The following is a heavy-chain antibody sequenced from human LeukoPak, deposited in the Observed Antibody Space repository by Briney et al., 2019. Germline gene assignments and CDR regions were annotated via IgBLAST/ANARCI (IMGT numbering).Heavy chain of an antibody. J-gene: IGHJ4*02. CDR2: INTNTGNP. V-gene: IGHV7-4-1*02. D-gene: IGHD3-16*02. CDR1: GYTFTNYT. Sequence: GASVKVSCKASGYTFTNYTLNWVRQAPGQGLEWMGWINTNTGNPMYAQGFTGRFVFSLDTSVSTAYLQISSLKTEDTAVYYCARAYQRLGELSLPDYWGQGTLVTVSS. CDR3: ARAYQRLGELSLPDY.